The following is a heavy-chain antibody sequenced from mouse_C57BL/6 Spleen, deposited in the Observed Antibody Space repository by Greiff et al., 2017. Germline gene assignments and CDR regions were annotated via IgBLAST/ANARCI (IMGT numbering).Heavy chain of an antibody. J-gene: IGHJ4*01. Sequence: QVQLQQSGAELVKPGASVKLSCKASGYTFTEYTIHWVKQRSGQGLEWIGWFYPGSGSIKYNEKFKDKATLTADKSYSNVYMELSRLTSEDSAVYFCARHEGYYCSTHYYAMDYWGQGTSVTVSS. CDR2: FYPGSGSI. CDR3: ARHEGYYCSTHYYAMDY. V-gene: IGHV1-62-2*01. D-gene: IGHD1-1*01. CDR1: GYTFTEYT.